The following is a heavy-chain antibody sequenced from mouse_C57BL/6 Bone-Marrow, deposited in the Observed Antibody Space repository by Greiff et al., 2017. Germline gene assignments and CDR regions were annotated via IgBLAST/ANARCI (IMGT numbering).Heavy chain of an antibody. J-gene: IGHJ3*01. CDR3: SHYYGSSYGAY. D-gene: IGHD1-1*01. CDR1: GFNIKDDY. V-gene: IGHV14-4*01. Sequence: VQLQQSGAELVRPGASVKLSCTASGFNIKDDYMHWVKQRPEQGLEWIGWIDPENGDTEYASKFQGKATITADTSSNTAFLQRSRLTSEDTAVYYCSHYYGSSYGAYWGQGTLVTVSA. CDR2: IDPENGDT.